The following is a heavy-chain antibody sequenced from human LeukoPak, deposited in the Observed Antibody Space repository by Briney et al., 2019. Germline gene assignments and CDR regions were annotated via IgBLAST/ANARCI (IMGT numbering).Heavy chain of an antibody. CDR3: AKEDYDSSGGFDS. J-gene: IGHJ4*02. CDR2: IRGRGDST. V-gene: IGHV3-23*01. Sequence: GGSLRLSCAASGFTFSNYAMSWVRQAPGKGLEWVSAIRGRGDSTYYADSVMGRFAISRDNSKNTLYLQLNYLRAEVTAVYYCAKEDYDSSGGFDSWGQGTLVTVSS. CDR1: GFTFSNYA. D-gene: IGHD3-22*01.